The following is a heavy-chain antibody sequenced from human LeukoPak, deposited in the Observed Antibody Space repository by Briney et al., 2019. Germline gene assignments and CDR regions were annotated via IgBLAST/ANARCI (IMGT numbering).Heavy chain of an antibody. CDR2: IIPIFGTA. Sequence: SVKVSCKASGGTFSNYAINWVRQAPGPGLEWMGGIIPIFGTANYAQKFQGRVTITADKSTSTVYMELNSLKSEDTAVYYCARAPYNYYDSSGYSQGVGYWGQGTLVTVSS. CDR3: ARAPYNYYDSSGYSQGVGY. J-gene: IGHJ4*02. V-gene: IGHV1-69*06. D-gene: IGHD3-22*01. CDR1: GGTFSNYA.